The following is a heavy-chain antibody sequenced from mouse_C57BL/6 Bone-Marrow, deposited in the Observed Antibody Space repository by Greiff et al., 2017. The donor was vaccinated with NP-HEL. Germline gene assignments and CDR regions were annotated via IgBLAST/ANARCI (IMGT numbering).Heavy chain of an antibody. D-gene: IGHD1-1*01. CDR2: ILPGSGST. V-gene: IGHV1-9*01. J-gene: IGHJ2*01. CDR1: GYTFTGYW. Sequence: VKLVESGAELMKPGASVKLSCKATGYTFTGYWIEWVKQRPGHGLEWIGEILPGSGSTNYNEKFKGKATFTADTSSNTAYMQLSSLTTEDSAIYYCAILIYYYGSSFYYFDYWGQGTTLTVSS. CDR3: AILIYYYGSSFYYFDY.